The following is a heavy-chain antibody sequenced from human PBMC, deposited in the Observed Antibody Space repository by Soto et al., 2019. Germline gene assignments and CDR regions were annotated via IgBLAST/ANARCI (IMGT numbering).Heavy chain of an antibody. CDR1: GDSIRSYY. Sequence: SETLSLTCTVSGDSIRSYYWSWIRQSPGKGLEWIGYIYYNRSTNYNPSLKSRVTISEDTSKSQISLKLNSVTAADTAVYYCAINPSNTWLRGFDYWGQGTLVTVSS. V-gene: IGHV4-59*01. CDR2: IYYNRST. J-gene: IGHJ4*02. D-gene: IGHD6-13*01. CDR3: AINPSNTWLRGFDY.